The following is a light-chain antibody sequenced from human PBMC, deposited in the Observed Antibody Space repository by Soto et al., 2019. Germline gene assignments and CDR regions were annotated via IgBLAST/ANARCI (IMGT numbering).Light chain of an antibody. CDR1: SSDVGGYNY. Sequence: QSALTQPASVSGSPGQSITISCTGTSSDVGGYNYVSWYQQHPGKAPKLMIYDVTNRPSGVSNRFSGSKSGNTASLTISGLQAEDEADYYCSSYTSSNTLEVFGTGNKLTVL. V-gene: IGLV2-14*03. CDR3: SSYTSSNTLEV. CDR2: DVT. J-gene: IGLJ1*01.